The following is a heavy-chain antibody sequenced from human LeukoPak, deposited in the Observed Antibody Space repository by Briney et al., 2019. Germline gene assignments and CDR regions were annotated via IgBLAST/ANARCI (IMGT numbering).Heavy chain of an antibody. CDR3: ARRLWSGYYTGMDY. CDR2: ISWNSGSI. J-gene: IGHJ4*02. D-gene: IGHD3-3*01. V-gene: IGHV3-9*01. CDR1: GFTFDDYA. Sequence: PGGSLRLSCAASGFTFDDYAMHRVRQAPGKGLEWVSGISWNSGSIGYADSVKGRFTISRDNAKNSLYLQMNSLRAEDTAVYYCARRLWSGYYTGMDYWGQGTLVTVSS.